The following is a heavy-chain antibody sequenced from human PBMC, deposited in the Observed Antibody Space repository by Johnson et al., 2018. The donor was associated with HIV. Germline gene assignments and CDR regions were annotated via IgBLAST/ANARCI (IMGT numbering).Heavy chain of an antibody. Sequence: VQLVESGGGVVQPGRSLRLSCAASGFTFSNYVMNWVRQAPGRGLEWVALVSVDGSNKYFADSVKGRFTISRDNSKNTVRLQMNSLKAEDTGLYYCARTIGDRPGGAFDVWGQGTMVTVSS. CDR1: GFTFSNYV. V-gene: IGHV3-30-3*01. CDR3: ARTIGDRPGGAFDV. J-gene: IGHJ3*01. D-gene: IGHD6-6*01. CDR2: VSVDGSNK.